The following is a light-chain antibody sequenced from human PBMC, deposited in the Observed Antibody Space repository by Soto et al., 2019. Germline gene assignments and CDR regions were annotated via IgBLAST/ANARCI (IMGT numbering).Light chain of an antibody. Sequence: QSVLTQPPSVSGAPGQRVTISCTGSSSNIGAGYDVHWYQQLPGTAPKLLIYGNSNRPSGVPDRFSGSKSGTSASLAITGLQAEAEDDYYCQSYASSLSGYVFGTGTKLTVL. J-gene: IGLJ1*01. CDR3: QSYASSLSGYV. V-gene: IGLV1-40*01. CDR2: GNS. CDR1: SSNIGAGYD.